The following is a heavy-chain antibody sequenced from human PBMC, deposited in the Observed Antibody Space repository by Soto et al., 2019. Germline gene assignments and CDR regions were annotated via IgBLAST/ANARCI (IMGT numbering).Heavy chain of an antibody. Sequence: SVKVSCKASGGTFSSYAISWVRQAPGQGLEWMGGIIPIFGTANYAQKFQGRVTITADESTSTAYMELSSLRSEDTAVYYCARLLTQDDPFDYWGQGTLVTVSS. CDR3: ARLLTQDDPFDY. D-gene: IGHD1-1*01. V-gene: IGHV1-69*13. J-gene: IGHJ4*02. CDR2: IIPIFGTA. CDR1: GGTFSSYA.